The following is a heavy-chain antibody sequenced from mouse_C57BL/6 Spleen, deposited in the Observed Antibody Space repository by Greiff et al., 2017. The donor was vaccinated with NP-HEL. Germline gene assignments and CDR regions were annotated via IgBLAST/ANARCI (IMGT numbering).Heavy chain of an antibody. V-gene: IGHV5-9*01. J-gene: IGHJ2*01. D-gene: IGHD1-1*02. CDR2: ISGGGGNT. CDR1: GFTFSSYT. Sequence: VQLKESGGGLVKPGGSLKLSCAASGFTFSSYTMSWVRQTPEKRLEWVATISGGGGNTYYPDSVKGRFTISRDNAKNTLYLQMSSLRSEDTALYYCARQATGYYFGDYWGQGTTLTVSS. CDR3: ARQATGYYFGDY.